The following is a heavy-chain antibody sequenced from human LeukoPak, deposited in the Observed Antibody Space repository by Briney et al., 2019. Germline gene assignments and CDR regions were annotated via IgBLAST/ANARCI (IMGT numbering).Heavy chain of an antibody. Sequence: SVKVSCKASGGTFSSYAISWVRQAPGQGLEWMGGIIPIFGTANYAQKFQGRVAITADESTSTAYMELSSLRSEDTAVYYCARVVESELLWFGELFKAPHNWFDPWGQGTLVTVSS. J-gene: IGHJ5*02. V-gene: IGHV1-69*13. D-gene: IGHD3-10*01. CDR2: IIPIFGTA. CDR3: ARVVESELLWFGELFKAPHNWFDP. CDR1: GGTFSSYA.